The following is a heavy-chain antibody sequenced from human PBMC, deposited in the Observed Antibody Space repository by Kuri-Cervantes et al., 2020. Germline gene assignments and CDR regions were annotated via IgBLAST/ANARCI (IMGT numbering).Heavy chain of an antibody. J-gene: IGHJ4*02. CDR3: ARDWGGNDY. D-gene: IGHD3-16*01. CDR2: INHSGST. Sequence: ESLKISCAVYGGSFSGYYWSWIRQPPGKGLEWIGEINHSGSTNYNPSLKSRVTISVDTSKNQFSLKLSSVTAADTAVYYCARDWGGNDYWGQGTLVTVSS. V-gene: IGHV4-34*01. CDR1: GGSFSGYY.